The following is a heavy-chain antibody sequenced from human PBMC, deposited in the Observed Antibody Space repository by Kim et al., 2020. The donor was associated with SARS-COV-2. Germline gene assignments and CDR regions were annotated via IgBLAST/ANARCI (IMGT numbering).Heavy chain of an antibody. D-gene: IGHD1-26*01. J-gene: IGHJ2*01. Sequence: GGSLRLSCAASGFTFSDDWMHWVRQAPGKGLVWLSRIHNDASNTKYADSVMCRFTISRDNAKNTLYLQMNSLRAEDTAVYYCVRETPIRGCYFFDIWGRG. CDR3: VRETPIRGCYFFDI. V-gene: IGHV3-74*03. CDR2: IHNDASNT. CDR1: GFTFSDDW.